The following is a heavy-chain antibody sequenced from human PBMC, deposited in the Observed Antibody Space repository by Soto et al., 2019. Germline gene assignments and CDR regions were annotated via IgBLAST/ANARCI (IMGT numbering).Heavy chain of an antibody. CDR3: ARYYYDSTDAFDI. Sequence: QVQLQESGPGLVKPSETLSLTCTVSGGSVSSGSYYWSWIRQPPGKGLEWIGYIYYSGSTNYNPSLKSRVTISVDTSKNQFSLKLSSVTAADTAVYYCARYYYDSTDAFDIWGRGTMVTVSS. CDR2: IYYSGST. D-gene: IGHD3-22*01. V-gene: IGHV4-61*01. J-gene: IGHJ3*02. CDR1: GGSVSSGSYY.